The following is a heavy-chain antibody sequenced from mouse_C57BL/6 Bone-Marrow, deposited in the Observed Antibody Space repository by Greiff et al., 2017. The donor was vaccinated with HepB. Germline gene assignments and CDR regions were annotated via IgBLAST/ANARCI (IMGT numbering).Heavy chain of an antibody. Sequence: EVKVVESGGGLVQSGRSLRLSCATSGFTFSDFYMEWVRQAPGKGLEWIAASRNKANDYTTEYSASVKGRFIVSRDTSQSILYLQMNALRAEDTAIYYCARDGGGGLAAPFDVWGTGTTVTVSS. V-gene: IGHV7-1*01. D-gene: IGHD1-1*02. CDR1: GFTFSDFY. CDR2: SRNKANDYTT. J-gene: IGHJ1*03. CDR3: ARDGGGGLAAPFDV.